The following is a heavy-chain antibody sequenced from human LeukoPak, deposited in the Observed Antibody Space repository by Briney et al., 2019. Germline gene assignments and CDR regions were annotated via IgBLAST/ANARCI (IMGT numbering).Heavy chain of an antibody. Sequence: PGGSLRLSCAASGFTFSSYSMNWVRQAPGEGLEWGSGISWNSGSIGYADSVKGRFTISRDNAKNSLYLQMNSLRAEDTALYYCAKDSGSYPGGFDYWGQGTLVTVSP. CDR1: GFTFSSYS. D-gene: IGHD1-26*01. CDR2: ISWNSGSI. CDR3: AKDSGSYPGGFDY. J-gene: IGHJ4*02. V-gene: IGHV3-9*01.